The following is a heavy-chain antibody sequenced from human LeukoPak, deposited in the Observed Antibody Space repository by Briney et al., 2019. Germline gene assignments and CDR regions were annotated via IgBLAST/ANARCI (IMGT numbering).Heavy chain of an antibody. CDR2: ISYSGST. Sequence: PSETLSLTCTVSGGSISRHYWSWIRQAPGKGLEWIGYISYSGSTNYNPSLKSRVTISVDTSKNQFSLRLSSVTAADTAVYYCARASIAAADTVWFDPWGQGTLVTVSS. CDR1: GGSISRHY. V-gene: IGHV4-59*11. D-gene: IGHD6-13*01. J-gene: IGHJ5*02. CDR3: ARASIAAADTVWFDP.